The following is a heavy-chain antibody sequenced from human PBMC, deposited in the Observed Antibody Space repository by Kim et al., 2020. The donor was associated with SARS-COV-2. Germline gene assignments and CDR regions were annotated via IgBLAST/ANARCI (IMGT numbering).Heavy chain of an antibody. CDR2: INHSGST. CDR1: GGSFSGYY. CDR3: ARGQPPLYY. Sequence: SETLSLTCAVYGGSFSGYYWSWIRQPPGKGLEWIGEINHSGSTNYNPSLKSRVTISVDTSKNQFSLKLSSVTAADTAVYYCARGQPPLYYWGQGTLVTVS. V-gene: IGHV4-34*01. J-gene: IGHJ4*02.